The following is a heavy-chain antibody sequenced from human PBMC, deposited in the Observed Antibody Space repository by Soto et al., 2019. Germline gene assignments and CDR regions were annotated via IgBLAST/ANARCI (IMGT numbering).Heavy chain of an antibody. V-gene: IGHV4-31*03. Sequence: QVQLQESGPGLVKPSQTLSLTCTVSGGSINSAGYYWSWLRQHPGQNLEWIGNIYYSGSTNYNPSLKSRVAIPSDTSRKQFALQLTSVPAADTAGYYWARIQTFFGIITVLDYWGQGTLVTGSS. J-gene: IGHJ4*02. CDR2: IYYSGST. CDR3: ARIQTFFGIITVLDY. D-gene: IGHD3-3*01. CDR1: GGSINSAGYY.